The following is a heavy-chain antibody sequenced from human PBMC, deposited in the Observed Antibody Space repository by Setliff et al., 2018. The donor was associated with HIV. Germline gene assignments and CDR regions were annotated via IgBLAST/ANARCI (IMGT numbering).Heavy chain of an antibody. D-gene: IGHD6-19*01. CDR3: ARGYPGIAVAGLSYYYYYYMDV. J-gene: IGHJ6*03. V-gene: IGHV4-61*10. CDR1: GGSISSGNYY. CDR2: SYDTGST. Sequence: SETLSLTCTVSGGSISSGNYYLSWIRQPAGKGLEWIGHSYDTGSTDYNPSLKSRVTISVDKSRNQFSLKLSSVTAADTAVYYCARGYPGIAVAGLSYYYYYYMDVWGKGTTVTVSS.